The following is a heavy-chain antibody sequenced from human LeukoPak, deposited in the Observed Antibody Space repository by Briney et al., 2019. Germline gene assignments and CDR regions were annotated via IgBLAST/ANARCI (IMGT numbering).Heavy chain of an antibody. CDR1: GFDFNNFE. CDR2: ISGSGGSI. D-gene: IGHD3-16*01. V-gene: IGHV3-48*03. Sequence: GGSLRLSCEASGFDFNNFEMNWVRQAPGKGQEWLSFISGSGGSIFYANSVKGRFTISRDNAKNSLYLQMNSLRAEDTAVYYCVGGGLRYFDYWGPGTLVTVSS. J-gene: IGHJ4*02. CDR3: VGGGLRYFDY.